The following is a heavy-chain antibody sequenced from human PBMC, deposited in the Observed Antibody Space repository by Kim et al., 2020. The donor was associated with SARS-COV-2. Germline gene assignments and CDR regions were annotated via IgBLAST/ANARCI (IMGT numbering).Heavy chain of an antibody. CDR1: GFTFSRYS. J-gene: IGHJ3*02. D-gene: IGHD2-8*01. CDR3: TRGGMQWNAFDI. CDR2: IGISSTTM. V-gene: IGHV3-48*02. Sequence: GGSLRLSCAASGFTFSRYSMNWVRQAPGKGLEWVSHIGISSTTMYYVDSVRGRFTISRDNARDSVYLQMNSLRDEDAAACYCTRGGMQWNAFDIWGQGTIVTVSS.